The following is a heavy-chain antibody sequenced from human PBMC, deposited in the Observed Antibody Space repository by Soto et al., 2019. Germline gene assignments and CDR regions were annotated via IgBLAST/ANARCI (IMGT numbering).Heavy chain of an antibody. CDR3: AKDVLRYFDWLVLS. V-gene: IGHV3-7*01. CDR1: GFTFSSYS. Sequence: GGSLRLSSAASGFTFSSYSMNWVRQAPGKGLEWVSNIKQGGSEKYYVDSVKGRFTISRDNAKNSLYLQMNSLRAEDTAVYYCAKDVLRYFDWLVLSWGQGTLVTSPQ. CDR2: IKQGGSEK. D-gene: IGHD3-9*01. J-gene: IGHJ4*02.